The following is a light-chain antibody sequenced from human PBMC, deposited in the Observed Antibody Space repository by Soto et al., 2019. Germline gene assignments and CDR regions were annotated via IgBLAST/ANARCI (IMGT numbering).Light chain of an antibody. V-gene: IGKV1-39*01. CDR3: QQSDSYPYT. CDR1: QSITNY. CDR2: AAS. J-gene: IGKJ2*01. Sequence: DIQMTQSPSSLSVSVGDRVTINCRTSQSITNYLNWYQQKPGKAPKLLVYAASSLQSGVPSRFSGNGSGTDFTLTISNLQREDFASYYCQQSDSYPYTFGQGTKLEIK.